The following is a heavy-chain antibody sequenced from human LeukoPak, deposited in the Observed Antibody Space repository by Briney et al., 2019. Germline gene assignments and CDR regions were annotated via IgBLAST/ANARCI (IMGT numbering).Heavy chain of an antibody. CDR3: ARGVPSDYDILTGSYYFDY. CDR2: IIPILGIA. CDR1: GGTFSSYT. D-gene: IGHD3-9*01. J-gene: IGHJ4*02. Sequence: SVKVSCKASGGTFSSYTFSWVRQAPGQGLEWMGRIIPILGIANYAQKFQGRVTITADKSTSTAYMELSSLRSEDTAVYYCARGVPSDYDILTGSYYFDYWGQGTLVTVSS. V-gene: IGHV1-69*02.